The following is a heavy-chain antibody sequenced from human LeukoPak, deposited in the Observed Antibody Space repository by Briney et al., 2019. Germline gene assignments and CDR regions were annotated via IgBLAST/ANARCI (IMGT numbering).Heavy chain of an antibody. CDR3: AKGIHTYYGDYYYYYGMDV. CDR1: GFTVSSNY. D-gene: IGHD3-3*01. J-gene: IGHJ6*02. CDR2: IYSGGST. V-gene: IGHV3-53*01. Sequence: PGGSLRLSCAASGFTVSSNYMSWVRQAPGKGLEWVSVIYSGGSTYYADSVKGRFTISRDNSKNTLYLQMNSLRAEDTAVHYCAKGIHTYYGDYYYYYGMDVWGQGTTVTVSS.